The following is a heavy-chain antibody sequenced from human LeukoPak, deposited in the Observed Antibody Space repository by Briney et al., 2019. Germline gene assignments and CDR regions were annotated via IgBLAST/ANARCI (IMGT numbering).Heavy chain of an antibody. CDR3: ARGQILAGYYYDDY. Sequence: SETLSLTCSVSGGSISSYYWSWIRQPPGKGLEWIGYIYYSGSTNYNPSHNSRVTISVDTSKNRFSLKLSSVTAADTAVYFCARGQILAGYYYDDYWGQGTLVTVSS. V-gene: IGHV4-59*01. D-gene: IGHD3-9*01. J-gene: IGHJ4*02. CDR2: IYYSGST. CDR1: GGSISSYY.